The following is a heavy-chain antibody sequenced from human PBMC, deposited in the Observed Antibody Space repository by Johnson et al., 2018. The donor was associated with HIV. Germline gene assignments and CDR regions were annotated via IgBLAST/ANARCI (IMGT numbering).Heavy chain of an antibody. CDR1: GFTFSSYS. V-gene: IGHV3-30-3*01. Sequence: VQLVESGGGVVQPGRSLRLSCAASGFTFSSYSLHWVRQAPGKGLEWVAVTSYDGSNKYYADSVKGRFTIYRDNSKNTLSLQMDSLRPEDTAVYYCAREGRGQGTMVTVSS. CDR2: TSYDGSNK. CDR3: AREG. J-gene: IGHJ3*01.